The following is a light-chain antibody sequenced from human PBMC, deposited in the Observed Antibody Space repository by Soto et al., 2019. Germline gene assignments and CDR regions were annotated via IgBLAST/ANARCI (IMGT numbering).Light chain of an antibody. CDR3: QQFDGSLYT. Sequence: EIVLTQSPGTLSLSPGERATLSCRARQSVSSRYFAWYQQKAGLAPRLLIHGTSSRATGIPDRFSGSGSGTDFTLTISRLEPEDFAVYYCQQFDGSLYTFGQGTKVEI. J-gene: IGKJ2*01. CDR1: QSVSSRY. V-gene: IGKV3-20*01. CDR2: GTS.